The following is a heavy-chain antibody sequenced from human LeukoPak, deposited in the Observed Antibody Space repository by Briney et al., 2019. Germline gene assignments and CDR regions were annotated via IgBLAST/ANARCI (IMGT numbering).Heavy chain of an antibody. CDR3: ARGRDSGSRTYYFDF. D-gene: IGHD1-26*01. V-gene: IGHV1-46*01. CDR1: GYTXTSYY. J-gene: IGHJ4*02. CDR2: INPSGGST. Sequence: ASVKVSCKASGYTXTSYYMHGVRQAPGQGLEWMGIINPSGGSTSYAQKFQGRVTLTRDTSITTAYMELTRLRSDDTAVYFCARGRDSGSRTYYFDFWGQGTLVTVSS.